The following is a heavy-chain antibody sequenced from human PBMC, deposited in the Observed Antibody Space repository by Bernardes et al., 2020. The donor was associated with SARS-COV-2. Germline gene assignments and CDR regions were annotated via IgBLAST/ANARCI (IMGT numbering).Heavy chain of an antibody. CDR2: ISAYNGHT. D-gene: IGHD2-2*01. Sequence: ASVKVSCKASGYTFTRYVISWVRQAPGQGPEWMGWISAYNGHTNFAQKVQGRVTMTTDTSTSTAYMELRSLGSDDTAVYYCARETAVTYNGMDVWGQGTTVTVSS. V-gene: IGHV1-18*04. CDR3: ARETAVTYNGMDV. J-gene: IGHJ6*02. CDR1: GYTFTRYV.